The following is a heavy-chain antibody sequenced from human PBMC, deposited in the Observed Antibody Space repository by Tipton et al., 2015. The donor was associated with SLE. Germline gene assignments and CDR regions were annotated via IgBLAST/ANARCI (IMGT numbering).Heavy chain of an antibody. V-gene: IGHV3-23*01. Sequence: GSLRLSCAASEFTFSNFAMSWVRQAPGKGLEWVSGISGSGASAFYADSVKGRFTISRDTSKSTLYLQMNTLRVEDTAIYYCARSSRKVPSYFDLWGRGTPVTVSS. D-gene: IGHD3-10*01. CDR3: ARSSRKVPSYFDL. CDR2: ISGSGASA. J-gene: IGHJ4*02. CDR1: EFTFSNFA.